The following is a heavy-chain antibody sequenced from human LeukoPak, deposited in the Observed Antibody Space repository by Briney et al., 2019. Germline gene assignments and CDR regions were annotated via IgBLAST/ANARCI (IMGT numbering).Heavy chain of an antibody. Sequence: ASVKVSCKASGYXFTRYYMHWVRQAPGQGLEWMGIINPSGGGTRYGQKFQGRVTMTRDTSMSTVYMELTSLRSEDTAVYYCACGAGGFDYWGQGTLVTVSS. D-gene: IGHD3-16*01. CDR1: GYXFTRYY. CDR2: INPSGGGT. CDR3: ACGAGGFDY. V-gene: IGHV1-46*01. J-gene: IGHJ4*02.